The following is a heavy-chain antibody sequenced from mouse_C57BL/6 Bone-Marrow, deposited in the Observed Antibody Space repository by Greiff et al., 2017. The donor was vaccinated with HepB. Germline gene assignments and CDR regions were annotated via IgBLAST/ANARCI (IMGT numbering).Heavy chain of an antibody. CDR2: IDPETGGT. V-gene: IGHV1-15*01. J-gene: IGHJ2*01. CDR1: GYTFTDYE. D-gene: IGHD4-1*01. CDR3: TRELTWDERVLYYFDY. Sequence: QVQLQQSGAELVRPGASVTLSCKASGYTFTDYEMHWVKQTPVHGLEWIGAIDPETGGTAYNQKFKGKAILTADKSSSTAYIELRSLTSEDSAVYYCTRELTWDERVLYYFDYWGQGTTLTVAS.